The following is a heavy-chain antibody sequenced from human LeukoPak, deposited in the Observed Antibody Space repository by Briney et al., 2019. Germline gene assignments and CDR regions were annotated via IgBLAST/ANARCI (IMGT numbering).Heavy chain of an antibody. J-gene: IGHJ5*02. D-gene: IGHD5-24*01. CDR2: IKQEGSEK. V-gene: IGHV3-7*03. CDR3: ARENRDGYNPYNWFDP. CDR1: GFSFGSYW. Sequence: GGSLRLSCAASGFSFGSYWMSWVRPAPGKGLEWVANIKQEGSEKFYVDSVKGRFTISRDNAKNSLYLQMNSLRAEDTAVYYCARENRDGYNPYNWFDPWGQGTLVTVSS.